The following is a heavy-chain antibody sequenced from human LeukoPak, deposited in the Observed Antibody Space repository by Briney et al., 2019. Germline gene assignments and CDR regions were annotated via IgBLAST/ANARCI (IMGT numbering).Heavy chain of an antibody. V-gene: IGHV1-2*02. CDR1: GYTFTGYY. CDR3: ARVVPAAFLLKRMDL. D-gene: IGHD2-2*01. Sequence: ASVKVSCKASGYTFTGYYMHWVRQAPGQGLEWMGWINPNSGGTNYAQKFQGRVTMTRDTSISTAYMEVSRLRSGDTAVYYCARVVPAAFLLKRMDLWGQGTTVSLPS. J-gene: IGHJ6*02. CDR2: INPNSGGT.